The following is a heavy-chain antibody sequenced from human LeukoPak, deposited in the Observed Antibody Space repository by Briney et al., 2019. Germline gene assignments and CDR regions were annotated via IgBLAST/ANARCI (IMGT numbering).Heavy chain of an antibody. V-gene: IGHV3-23*01. Sequence: GGSLRLSCAASGFTFSSYAMSWVRQAPGKGLEWVSAISGSGGSTYYADSVRGRFTISRDNSKNTLYLQMNSLRAEDTAVYYCAKDIGDSSGWYWGQGTLVTVSS. CDR3: AKDIGDSSGWY. CDR1: GFTFSSYA. CDR2: ISGSGGST. D-gene: IGHD6-19*01. J-gene: IGHJ4*02.